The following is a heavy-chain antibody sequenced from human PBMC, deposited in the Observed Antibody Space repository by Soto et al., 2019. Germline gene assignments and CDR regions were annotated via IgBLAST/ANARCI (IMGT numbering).Heavy chain of an antibody. J-gene: IGHJ4*02. CDR1: GYTFTSYY. CDR2: INPSGGST. Sequence: ASVKVSCKASGYTFTSYYMHWVRQAPGQGLEWMGIINPSGGSTSYAQKFQGRVTMTGDTSTSTVYMELSSLRSEDTAVYYCAREGDYYDSSGYPVFDYWGQGALVTVSS. D-gene: IGHD3-22*01. V-gene: IGHV1-46*01. CDR3: AREGDYYDSSGYPVFDY.